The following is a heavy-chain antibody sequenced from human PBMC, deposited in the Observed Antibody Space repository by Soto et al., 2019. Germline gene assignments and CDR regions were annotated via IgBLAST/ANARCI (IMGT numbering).Heavy chain of an antibody. D-gene: IGHD3-22*01. CDR2: ISAYNGNT. Sequence: QVQLVQSGAEVKKPGASVKVSCKASGYTFTSYGISWVRQAPGQGLEWMGWISAYNGNTNYAQKLQGRVNMTTDTSTSTAYMELRSLRSDDTAVYYCARESWYYDSSGYYYAYDYYYGMDVWGQGTTVTVSS. J-gene: IGHJ6*02. CDR3: ARESWYYDSSGYYYAYDYYYGMDV. CDR1: GYTFTSYG. V-gene: IGHV1-18*04.